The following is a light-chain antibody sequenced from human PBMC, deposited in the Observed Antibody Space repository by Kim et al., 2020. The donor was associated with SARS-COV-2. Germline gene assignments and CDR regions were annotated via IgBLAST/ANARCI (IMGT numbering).Light chain of an antibody. CDR1: KKVVSRY. CDR2: HAS. CDR3: QQYGKTPPIT. V-gene: IGKV3-20*01. Sequence: KGAPLCWGGKKVVSRYFAWYQQKHGHAPRLLLHHASSRATGITERFSGSGSETEFSLTISRLEPEDFAIYYCQQYGKTPPITFGEGTRLEIK. J-gene: IGKJ5*01.